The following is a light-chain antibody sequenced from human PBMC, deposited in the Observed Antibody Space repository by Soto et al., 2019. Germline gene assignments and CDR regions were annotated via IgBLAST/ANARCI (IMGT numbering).Light chain of an antibody. Sequence: DIEMTQSPSTLSASVGDRLTITCRASQTIRRWLAWYQQRPGKAPKVLIYDASTLESGVPARFSGSGSETEFTLTISSLQPEDSATCYCQHYNSDPRTFGQGTRWIT. V-gene: IGKV1-5*01. J-gene: IGKJ1*01. CDR1: QTIRRW. CDR2: DAS. CDR3: QHYNSDPRT.